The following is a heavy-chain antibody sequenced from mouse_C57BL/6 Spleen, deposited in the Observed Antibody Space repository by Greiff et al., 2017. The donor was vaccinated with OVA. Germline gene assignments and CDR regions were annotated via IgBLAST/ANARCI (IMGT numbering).Heavy chain of an antibody. Sequence: EVKLMESEGGLVQPGSSMKLSCTASGFTFSDYYMAWVRQVPEKGLEWVANINYDGSSTYYLDSLKSRFIISRDNAKNILYLQMSSRKSEDTATDYCGRERTTVVATYPYWYFDVWGTGTTVTVSS. V-gene: IGHV5-16*01. CDR3: GRERTTVVATYPYWYFDV. CDR2: INYDGSST. CDR1: GFTFSDYY. D-gene: IGHD1-1*01. J-gene: IGHJ1*03.